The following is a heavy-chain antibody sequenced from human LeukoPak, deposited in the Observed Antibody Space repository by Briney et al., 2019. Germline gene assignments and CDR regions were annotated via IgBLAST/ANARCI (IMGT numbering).Heavy chain of an antibody. V-gene: IGHV4-59*01. CDR3: ARRRSGSYELNWFDP. J-gene: IGHJ5*02. CDR2: IYYSGST. CDR1: GGSISSYY. Sequence: PSETLSLTCTVSGGSISSYYWSWIRQPPGKGLEWIGYIYYSGSTNYNPSLKSRVTISVDTSKNQFSLKLSSVTAADTAVYYCARRRSGSYELNWFDPWGQGTLVTVSS. D-gene: IGHD3-10*01.